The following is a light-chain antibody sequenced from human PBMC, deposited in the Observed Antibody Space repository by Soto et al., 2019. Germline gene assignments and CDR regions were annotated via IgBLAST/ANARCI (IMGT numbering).Light chain of an antibody. CDR2: GAS. V-gene: IGKV3-15*01. J-gene: IGKJ1*01. CDR1: QNVGTN. Sequence: TELTQSPATLSISPGERATLSCRASQNVGTNLAWYQQKPGQAPRLLIYGASTRAFGLPARFTGSGSGTEFTLTTTSLQSEDIAVYHCQQYNNGPPWTFGQGTRVEVK. CDR3: QQYNNGPPWT.